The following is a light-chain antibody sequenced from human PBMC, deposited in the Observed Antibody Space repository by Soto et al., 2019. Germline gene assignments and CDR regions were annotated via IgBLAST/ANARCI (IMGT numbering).Light chain of an antibody. V-gene: IGLV2-23*02. CDR3: CSYAGSSTFLYV. CDR1: SSDVGSYNL. J-gene: IGLJ1*01. Sequence: QSVLTQPAYVSGSPGHSITITCTGTSSDVGSYNLVSWYQQHPGKAPKLMIYEVSKRPSGVSNRFSGSKSGNTASLTISGLQAEDEADYYCCSYAGSSTFLYVFGTGTRSPS. CDR2: EVS.